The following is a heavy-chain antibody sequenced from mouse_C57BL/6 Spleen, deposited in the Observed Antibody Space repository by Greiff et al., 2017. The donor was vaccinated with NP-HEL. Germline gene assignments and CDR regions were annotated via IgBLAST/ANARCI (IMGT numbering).Heavy chain of an antibody. CDR1: GYTFTDYY. V-gene: IGHV1-19*01. Sequence: EVQLQQSGPVLVKPGASVKMSCKASGYTFTDYYMNWVKQSHGKSLEWIGVINPYNGGTSYNQKFKGKATLTVDKSSSTAYMELNSLTSEDSAVYYCAREGKNDYYHFDYWGQGTTLTVSS. CDR3: AREGKNDYYHFDY. CDR2: INPYNGGT. D-gene: IGHD2-3*01. J-gene: IGHJ2*01.